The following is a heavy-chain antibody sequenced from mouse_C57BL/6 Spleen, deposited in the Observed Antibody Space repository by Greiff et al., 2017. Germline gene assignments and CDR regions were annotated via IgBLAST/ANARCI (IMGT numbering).Heavy chain of an antibody. CDR1: GYTFTSYW. Sequence: QVQLQQPGAELVMPGASVKLSCKASGYTFTSYWMHWVKQRPGQGLEWIGEIAPSDSYTNYNQKFKGKSTLTVDKSSSTAYMQHSSLRSEDSAVYDCERCASITTKVAYYFDYWGQGTTLTVSS. D-gene: IGHD1-1*01. CDR3: ERCASITTKVAYYFDY. CDR2: IAPSDSYT. J-gene: IGHJ2*01. V-gene: IGHV1-69*01.